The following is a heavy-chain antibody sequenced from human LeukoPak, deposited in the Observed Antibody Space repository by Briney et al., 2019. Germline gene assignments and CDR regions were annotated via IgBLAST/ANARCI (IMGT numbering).Heavy chain of an antibody. V-gene: IGHV4-59*01. CDR2: IYYSGST. D-gene: IGHD3-22*01. J-gene: IGHJ4*02. CDR1: GASISSYY. CDR3: ARVRGYYDSSGYDY. Sequence: SETLSLTCTVSGASISSYYWSWIRQPPGKGLEWIGYIYYSGSTNYNPALKSRVTISEDTSKNQISLKLSSVTAADTAVYYCARVRGYYDSSGYDYWGQETLVTVSS.